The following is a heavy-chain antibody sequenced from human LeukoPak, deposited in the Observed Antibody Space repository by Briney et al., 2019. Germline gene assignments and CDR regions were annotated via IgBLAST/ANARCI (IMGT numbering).Heavy chain of an antibody. D-gene: IGHD2-2*01. CDR3: AKRSYIVVVPAAMSSWFDP. V-gene: IGHV3-74*01. J-gene: IGHJ5*02. CDR1: GFTFSTYW. Sequence: GGSLRLSCAASGFTFSTYWMHWVRQAPGKGLVWVSRINSDGRSTSYADSVKGRFTISRDNSKNTLYLQMNSLRAEDTAVYYCAKRSYIVVVPAAMSSWFDPWGQGTLVTVSS. CDR2: INSDGRST.